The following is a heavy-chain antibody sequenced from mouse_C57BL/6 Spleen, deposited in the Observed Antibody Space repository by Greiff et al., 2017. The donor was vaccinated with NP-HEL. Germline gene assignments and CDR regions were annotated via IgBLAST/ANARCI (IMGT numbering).Heavy chain of an antibody. V-gene: IGHV1-26*01. Sequence: VQLQQSRPELVKPGASVKISCKASGYTFTDYYMNWVKQSHGKSLEWIGDINPNNGGTSYNQKFKGKATLTVDKSSSTAYMELRSLTSEDSAVYYCARSGYYGYFDVRGTGTTVTVSS. J-gene: IGHJ1*03. CDR3: ARSGYYGYFDV. D-gene: IGHD2-2*01. CDR2: INPNNGGT. CDR1: GYTFTDYY.